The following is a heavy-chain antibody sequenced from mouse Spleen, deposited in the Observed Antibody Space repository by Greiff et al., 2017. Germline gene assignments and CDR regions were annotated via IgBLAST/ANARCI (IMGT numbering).Heavy chain of an antibody. J-gene: IGHJ4*01. CDR2: IYPGSGST. D-gene: IGHD2-13*01. CDR1: GYTFTSYW. Sequence: VQLQQSGAELVKPGASVKMSCKASGYTFTSYWITWVKQRPGQGLEWIGDIYPGSGSTNYNEKFKSKATLTVDTSSSTAYMQLSSLTSEDSAVYYCAREGIYYGDYKGGAMDYWGQGTSVTVSS. V-gene: IGHV1-55*01. CDR3: AREGIYYGDYKGGAMDY.